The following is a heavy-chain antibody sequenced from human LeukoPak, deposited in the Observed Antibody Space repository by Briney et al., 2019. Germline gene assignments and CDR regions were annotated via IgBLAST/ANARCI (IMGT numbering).Heavy chain of an antibody. CDR2: IRSKANSYAT. J-gene: IGHJ4*02. Sequence: GGSLRLSCAASGFSFSGSAMHWVRQASGKGLEWVGRIRSKANSYATAYAASVKGRFTISRDDSKNTAYLQMNSLKTEDTAVYYCTRQHSPSSGYYYAPFDYWGQGIPVTVSS. CDR1: GFSFSGSA. CDR3: TRQHSPSSGYYYAPFDY. D-gene: IGHD3-22*01. V-gene: IGHV3-73*01.